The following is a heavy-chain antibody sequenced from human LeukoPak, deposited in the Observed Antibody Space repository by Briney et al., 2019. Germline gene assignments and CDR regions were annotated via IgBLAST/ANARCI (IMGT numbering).Heavy chain of an antibody. D-gene: IGHD5-24*01. CDR1: GYTFTVYW. J-gene: IGHJ5*02. CDR2: ISPSGGST. V-gene: IGHV1-46*01. Sequence: ASVTVSFKAFGYTFTVYWMHWVRQAPGQGPEWMGVISPSGGSTIYAQKFKGRVTLTRDMSTSTDYLELSSLRSEDTAVYYCARDNSVRDEAWWFNPWGQGTLVTVFS. CDR3: ARDNSVRDEAWWFNP.